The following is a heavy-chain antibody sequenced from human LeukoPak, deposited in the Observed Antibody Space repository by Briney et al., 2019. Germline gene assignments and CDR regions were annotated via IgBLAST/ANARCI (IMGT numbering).Heavy chain of an antibody. CDR1: GFTFSSYA. V-gene: IGHV3-23*01. Sequence: GGSLRLSCAASGFTFSSYAMSWVRQAPGKGLEWVSAISGSGGSTYYADSVEGRFTVSRDNSKNTLYLQMNSLGAEDTAVYYCAKDVKDYYDSSGPDDAFDIWGQGTMVTVSS. CDR2: ISGSGGST. J-gene: IGHJ3*02. D-gene: IGHD3-22*01. CDR3: AKDVKDYYDSSGPDDAFDI.